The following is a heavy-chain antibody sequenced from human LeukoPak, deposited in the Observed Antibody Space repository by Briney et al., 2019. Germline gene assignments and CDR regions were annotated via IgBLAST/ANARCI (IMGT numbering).Heavy chain of an antibody. CDR3: AKDLTHCSGGSCQYYYYYYGMDV. Sequence: GGSLRLSCAASGLTVSSNYMSWVRQAPGKGLECVSVIYSGGSTYYSDSVKGRFTISRDNSKNTLYLQMNSLRAEDTAVYYCAKDLTHCSGGSCQYYYYYYGMDVWGQGTTVTVSS. CDR1: GLTVSSNY. V-gene: IGHV3-53*01. J-gene: IGHJ6*02. CDR2: IYSGGST. D-gene: IGHD2-15*01.